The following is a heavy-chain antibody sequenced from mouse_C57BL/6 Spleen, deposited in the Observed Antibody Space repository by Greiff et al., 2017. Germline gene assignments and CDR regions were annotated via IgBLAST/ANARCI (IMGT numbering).Heavy chain of an antibody. CDR3: AAPVGARDH. CDR2: ISYDGSN. D-gene: IGHD1-3*01. V-gene: IGHV3-6*01. J-gene: IGHJ4*01. CDR1: GYSITSGYY. Sequence: ESGPGLVKPSQSLSLTCSVTGYSITSGYYWNWIRQFPGNKLEWMGYISYDGSNNYNPSLKNRIAITRDTSKNQFFLKFNSVTTEDTATYYWAAPVGARDHWGQGTSVTVSS.